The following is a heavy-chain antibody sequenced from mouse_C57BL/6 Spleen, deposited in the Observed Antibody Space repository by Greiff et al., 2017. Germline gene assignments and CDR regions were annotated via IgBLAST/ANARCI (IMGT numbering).Heavy chain of an antibody. CDR3: ARSHYGSSYYYAMDY. Sequence: EVKVVESGGGLVKPGGSLKLSCAASGFTFSDYGMHWVRQAPEKGLEWVAYISSGSSTIYYADTVKGRFTISRDNAKNTLFLQMTSLRSEDTAMYYCARSHYGSSYYYAMDYWGQGTSVTVSS. CDR2: ISSGSSTI. J-gene: IGHJ4*01. V-gene: IGHV5-17*01. CDR1: GFTFSDYG. D-gene: IGHD1-1*01.